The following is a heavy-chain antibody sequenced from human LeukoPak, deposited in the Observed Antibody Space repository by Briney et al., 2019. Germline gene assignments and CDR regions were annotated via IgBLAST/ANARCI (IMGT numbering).Heavy chain of an antibody. J-gene: IGHJ4*02. V-gene: IGHV3-15*01. CDR3: TTAPTRGWLPHFDY. Sequence: GGSLRLSCAVSGFTFSDAWMSWVRQAPGKGLEWVARITASGTENFAAPVKARFTASRDDSKSTVYLQMNSLTTEDTAVYYCTTAPTRGWLPHFDYWGQGTVVTVSS. CDR2: ITASGTE. D-gene: IGHD5-24*01. CDR1: GFTFSDAW.